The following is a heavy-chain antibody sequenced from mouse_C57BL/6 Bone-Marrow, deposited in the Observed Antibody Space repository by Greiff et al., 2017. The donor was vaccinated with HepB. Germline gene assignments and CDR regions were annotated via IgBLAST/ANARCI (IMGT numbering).Heavy chain of an antibody. D-gene: IGHD1-1*01. V-gene: IGHV1-63*01. J-gene: IGHJ2*01. CDR1: GYTFPNYW. CDR3: AREDYYGSSSFYYFDY. Sequence: QVQLQQSGAELVRPGTSVKMSCKASGYTFPNYWIGWAKQRPGHGLEWIGDIYPGGGYTNYNEKFKGKATLTADKSSSTAYMQFSSLTSEDSAIYYCAREDYYGSSSFYYFDYWGQGTTLTVSS. CDR2: IYPGGGYT.